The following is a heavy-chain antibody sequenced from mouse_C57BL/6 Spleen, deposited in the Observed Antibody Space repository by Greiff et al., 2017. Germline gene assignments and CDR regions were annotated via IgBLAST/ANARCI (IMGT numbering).Heavy chain of an antibody. V-gene: IGHV1-39*01. D-gene: IGHD4-1*01. CDR1: GYSFTDYN. J-gene: IGHJ1*03. CDR3: ASRTGTVWYFDV. CDR2: INPNYGTT. Sequence: VQLQQSGPELVKPGASVKLSCKASGYSFTDYNMHWVKQSTGKSLEWIGVINPNYGTTSYNQKFKGKATLTVDQSSSTAYMQLNSLTSEDSAVYYCASRTGTVWYFDVWGTGTTVTVSS.